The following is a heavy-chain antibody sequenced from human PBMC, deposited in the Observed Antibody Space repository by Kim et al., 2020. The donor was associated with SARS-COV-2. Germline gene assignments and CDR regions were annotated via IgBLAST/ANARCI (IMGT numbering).Heavy chain of an antibody. D-gene: IGHD3-22*01. CDR3: ARDDSSLYYIWFDP. Sequence: NPSFKSRLTMSVDKSKNQFSLQLRSVTAADTAIYYCARDDSSLYYIWFDPWGQGTLVTVSS. J-gene: IGHJ5*02. V-gene: IGHV4-4*07.